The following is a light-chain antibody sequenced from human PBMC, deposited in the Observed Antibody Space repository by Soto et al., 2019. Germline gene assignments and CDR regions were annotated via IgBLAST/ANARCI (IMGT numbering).Light chain of an antibody. J-gene: IGKJ2*01. Sequence: EIVMTQSPATLSVSPGERATLSCRASQSVNSHLAWFQQRPGQAPRLLMYEASTRSTGVPARFSASGSGIEFTLTISGLQSEDFAVYYCQQYHIWYTFGQGTELEIK. V-gene: IGKV3-15*01. CDR1: QSVNSH. CDR2: EAS. CDR3: QQYHIWYT.